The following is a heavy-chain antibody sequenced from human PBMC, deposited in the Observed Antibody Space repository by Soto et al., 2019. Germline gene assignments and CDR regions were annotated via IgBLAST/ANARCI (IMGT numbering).Heavy chain of an antibody. V-gene: IGHV1-18*01. Sequence: ASVKVSFKASGYNFANYGISWVRQAPRQGLEWMGWINSFYADPHYAQKLQGRVTMTIDTSTSTAYMELRSLRSDDTAIYYCARGRAYGDVGDACDIWGQGTMVTVSS. D-gene: IGHD4-17*01. CDR3: ARGRAYGDVGDACDI. J-gene: IGHJ3*02. CDR1: GYNFANYG. CDR2: INSFYADP.